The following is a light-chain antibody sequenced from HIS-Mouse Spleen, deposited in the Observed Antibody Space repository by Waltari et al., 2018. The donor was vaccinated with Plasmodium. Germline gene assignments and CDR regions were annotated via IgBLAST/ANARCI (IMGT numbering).Light chain of an antibody. Sequence: EIVLTQSPGTLSLSPGERATLSCSASQSVSSSYVAWYQQKPGQAPRLLIYGASSRATGIPDRFSGSGSGTDFTLTISRLEPEDFAVYYCQQYGSSLFGGGTKVEIK. CDR1: QSVSSSY. CDR3: QQYGSSL. J-gene: IGKJ4*01. CDR2: GAS. V-gene: IGKV3-20*01.